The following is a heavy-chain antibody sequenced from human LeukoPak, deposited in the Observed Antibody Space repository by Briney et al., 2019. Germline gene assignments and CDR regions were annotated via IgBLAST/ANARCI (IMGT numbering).Heavy chain of an antibody. V-gene: IGHV3-48*01. CDR1: GFTFGDHI. Sequence: GGSLGLSCAASGFTFGDHIMNWVRQLPGKRLEWVAYVSGSGSTVYYADSVKGRFTVSRDNGKSSLYLQMNSLRVEDTALYYCVRQFASWGQGTLVTVSS. J-gene: IGHJ4*02. CDR3: VRQFAS. CDR2: VSGSGSTV.